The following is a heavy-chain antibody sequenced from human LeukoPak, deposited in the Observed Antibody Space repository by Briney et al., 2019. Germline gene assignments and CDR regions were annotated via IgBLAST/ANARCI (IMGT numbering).Heavy chain of an antibody. V-gene: IGHV3-48*01. CDR1: GFTFGDHI. Sequence: GGSLGLSCAASGFTFGDHIMNWVRQLPGKRLEWVAYVSGSGSTVYYADSVKGRFTVSRDNGKSSLYLQMNSLRVEDTALYYCVRQFASWGQGTLVTVSS. J-gene: IGHJ4*02. CDR3: VRQFAS. CDR2: VSGSGSTV.